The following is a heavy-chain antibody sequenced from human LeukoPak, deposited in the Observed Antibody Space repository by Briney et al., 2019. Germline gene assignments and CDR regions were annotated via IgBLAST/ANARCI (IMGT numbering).Heavy chain of an antibody. Sequence: GGSLRLSCAASGFTFSSYAVSWVRQAPGKGLEWVSAISGSGGSTYYADSVKGRFTTSRDNSKNTLYLQMDSLRAEDTAVYYCAKDLRYSSSWYTVEPDYWGQGTLVTVSS. J-gene: IGHJ4*02. CDR2: ISGSGGST. V-gene: IGHV3-23*01. CDR3: AKDLRYSSSWYTVEPDY. D-gene: IGHD6-13*01. CDR1: GFTFSSYA.